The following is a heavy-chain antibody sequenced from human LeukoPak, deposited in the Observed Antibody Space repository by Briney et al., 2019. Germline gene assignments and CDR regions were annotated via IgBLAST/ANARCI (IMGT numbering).Heavy chain of an antibody. CDR2: INWNGGST. Sequence: GGSLRLSCAASGFTLDDYGMSWVRQAPGKGLEWVSGINWNGGSTGYADSAKGRFTISRDNAKNSLYLQMNSLRAEDTALYHCARGGGVVPAAIDAFDIWGQGTMVTVSS. V-gene: IGHV3-20*01. CDR3: ARGGGVVPAAIDAFDI. CDR1: GFTLDDYG. D-gene: IGHD2-2*01. J-gene: IGHJ3*02.